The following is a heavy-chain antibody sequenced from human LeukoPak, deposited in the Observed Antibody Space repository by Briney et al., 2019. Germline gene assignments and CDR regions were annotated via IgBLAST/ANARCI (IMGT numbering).Heavy chain of an antibody. CDR3: AIHREVAESALYYYYYMDV. Sequence: PSETLSLTCTVSGGSISSHYWSWIRQPPGKGLEWIGYIYYSGSTNYNPSLKSRVTISVDTSKNQFSLKLSSVTAADTAVYYCAIHREVAESALYYYYYMDVWGKGTTVTVSS. CDR2: IYYSGST. D-gene: IGHD5-12*01. V-gene: IGHV4-59*08. J-gene: IGHJ6*03. CDR1: GGSISSHY.